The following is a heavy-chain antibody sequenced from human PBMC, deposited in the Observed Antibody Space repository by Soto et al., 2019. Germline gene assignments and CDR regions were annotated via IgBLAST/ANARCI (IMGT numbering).Heavy chain of an antibody. CDR2: ISSSSSYI. D-gene: IGHD5-12*01. J-gene: IGHJ4*02. V-gene: IGHV3-21*01. CDR3: ARDPKGRFHPIT. Sequence: EVQLVESGVGLVKPGGSLRLSCAASGFTFSSYSMNWVRQAPGKGLEWVSSISSSSSYIYYADSVKGRFTISRDNAKNSLYLQMNSLRAEDTAVYYCARDPKGRFHPITWGQGTLVTVSS. CDR1: GFTFSSYS.